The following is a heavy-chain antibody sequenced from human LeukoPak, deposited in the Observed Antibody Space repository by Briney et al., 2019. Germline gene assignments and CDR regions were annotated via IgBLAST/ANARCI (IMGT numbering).Heavy chain of an antibody. J-gene: IGHJ4*02. CDR2: INDSEST. CDR3: ARETAAAGSFIAINDY. Sequence: PAETLSLTCAVYGGSFSGYYWSWLRQPPGKGLEWIGEINDSESTNYNPSLKSRVTISVDTSKNKFSLKLSSVTAADTAIYYCARETAAAGSFIAINDYWGQGTLVTVSS. V-gene: IGHV4-34*01. CDR1: GGSFSGYY. D-gene: IGHD6-13*01.